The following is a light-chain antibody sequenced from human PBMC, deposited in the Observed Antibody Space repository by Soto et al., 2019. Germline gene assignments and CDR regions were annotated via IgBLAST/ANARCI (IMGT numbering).Light chain of an antibody. CDR3: SSYTTGSSWM. CDR2: EVT. V-gene: IGLV2-14*01. J-gene: IGLJ3*02. Sequence: QSALTQPASVSGSPGQSITISCTGTSSDIGSYNYVSWFQQHPGKPPKVMIYEVTNRPSGVSNRFSGSKSGNTASLTISGLQAEDEADYYCSSYTTGSSWMFGGGTKVTVL. CDR1: SSDIGSYNY.